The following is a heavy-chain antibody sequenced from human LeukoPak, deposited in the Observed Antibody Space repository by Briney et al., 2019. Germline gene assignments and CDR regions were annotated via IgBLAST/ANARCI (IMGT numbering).Heavy chain of an antibody. CDR1: GYTFTGYY. Sequence: ASVKVSCKASGYTFTGYYMHWVRQAPGQGLEWMGWINPNSGGTNYAQKFRGRVTMTRDTSISTAYMELSRLRSDDTAVYYCARGGHIVVVTAIFWGQGTLVTVSS. D-gene: IGHD2-21*02. CDR3: ARGGHIVVVTAIF. J-gene: IGHJ4*02. CDR2: INPNSGGT. V-gene: IGHV1-2*02.